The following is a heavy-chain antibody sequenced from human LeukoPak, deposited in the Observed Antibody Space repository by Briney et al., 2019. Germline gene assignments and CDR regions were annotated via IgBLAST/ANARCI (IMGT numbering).Heavy chain of an antibody. V-gene: IGHV3-21*01. D-gene: IGHD2-2*01. Sequence: GGSLRLSCAASGFTFSSYAMSWVRQAPGKGLEWVSSISSSSSYIYYADSVKGRFTISRDNAKNSLYQQMNSLRAEDTAVYYCAREVVVPAATGGWFDPWGQGTLVTVSS. CDR1: GFTFSSYA. CDR2: ISSSSSYI. J-gene: IGHJ5*02. CDR3: AREVVVPAATGGWFDP.